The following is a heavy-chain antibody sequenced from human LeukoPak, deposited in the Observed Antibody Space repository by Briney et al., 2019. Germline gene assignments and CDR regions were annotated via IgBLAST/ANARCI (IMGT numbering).Heavy chain of an antibody. J-gene: IGHJ5*02. V-gene: IGHV1-2*02. CDR1: GYTFTGYY. Sequence: ASVKVSCKASGYTFTGYYMHWVRQAPGQGREWMGGINPNTGGTKYAQKFQGRVTMTRDTSISTAYLELSSLRSDDTAVYYCTSWDNVVVPAAMYGWFDPWGQGTLVTVSS. CDR3: TSWDNVVVPAAMYGWFDP. CDR2: INPNTGGT. D-gene: IGHD2-2*01.